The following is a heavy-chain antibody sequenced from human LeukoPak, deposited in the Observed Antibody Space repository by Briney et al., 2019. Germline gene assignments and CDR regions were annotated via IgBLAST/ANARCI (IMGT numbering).Heavy chain of an antibody. J-gene: IGHJ4*02. Sequence: GGSLRLSCAASGFTFSGYSMNWVRQAPGKGLEWVSSISGSSSYIFYADSVKGRFTISRDNAKNSLYLQLNSLRAEDTAVYYCARERGAARRSLDYWGQGTLVTVSS. D-gene: IGHD6-6*01. V-gene: IGHV3-21*01. CDR2: ISGSSSYI. CDR3: ARERGAARRSLDY. CDR1: GFTFSGYS.